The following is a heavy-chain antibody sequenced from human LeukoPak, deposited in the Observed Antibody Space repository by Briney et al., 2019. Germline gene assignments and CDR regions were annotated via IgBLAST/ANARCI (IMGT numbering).Heavy chain of an antibody. V-gene: IGHV1-2*06. CDR3: AKDPSLVYFDY. J-gene: IGHJ4*02. CDR1: GYTFTGYY. Sequence: GASVKVSCKASGYTFTGYYIHWVRQAPGQGLEWMGRVDPNSGGTNLAQKFLGRVTMARDTSISTAYMELSRLRSDDTAVYYCAKDPSLVYFDYWGQGTLVTVSS. CDR2: VDPNSGGT.